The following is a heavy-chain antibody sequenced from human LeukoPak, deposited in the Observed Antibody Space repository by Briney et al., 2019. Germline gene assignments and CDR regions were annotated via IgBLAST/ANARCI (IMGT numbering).Heavy chain of an antibody. CDR2: ISHGGSA. CDR1: GGSFSGYY. CDR3: ARGLRQLVRSWHY. J-gene: IGHJ4*02. Sequence: PSETLSLTCAVYGGSFSGYYWSWIRQPPGKGLEWIGEISHGGSANYNPSLKSRVTISVDTSENQFSLKLSSVTAADTAVYYCARGLRQLVRSWHYWGQGTLVTVSS. V-gene: IGHV4-34*01. D-gene: IGHD6-6*01.